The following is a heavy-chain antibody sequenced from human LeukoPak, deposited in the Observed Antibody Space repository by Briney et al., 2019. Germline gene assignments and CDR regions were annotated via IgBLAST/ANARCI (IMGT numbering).Heavy chain of an antibody. J-gene: IGHJ4*02. V-gene: IGHV3-21*01. CDR1: GFTFSSYS. CDR3: AREPIYYYDSSGYYYFGY. D-gene: IGHD3-22*01. Sequence: PGGSLRLSCAASGFTFSSYSMNWVRQAPGKGLEWVSSISSSSSYIYYADSVKGRFTISRDSAKNSLYLQMNSLRAEDTAVYYCAREPIYYYDSSGYYYFGYWGQGTLVTVSS. CDR2: ISSSSSYI.